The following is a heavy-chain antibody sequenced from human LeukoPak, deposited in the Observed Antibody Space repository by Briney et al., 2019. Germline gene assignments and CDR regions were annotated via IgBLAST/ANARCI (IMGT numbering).Heavy chain of an antibody. V-gene: IGHV3-30*03. CDR3: ARDLNSGSYRGYFDY. D-gene: IGHD1-26*01. CDR1: GSTFSSYG. CDR2: ISYDGSNK. J-gene: IGHJ4*02. Sequence: GGSLRLSCAASGSTFSSYGMHWVRQAPGKGLVWVAVISYDGSNKYYADSVKGRFTISRDNSKNTLYLQMNSLRAEDTAVYYCARDLNSGSYRGYFDYWGQGTLVTVSS.